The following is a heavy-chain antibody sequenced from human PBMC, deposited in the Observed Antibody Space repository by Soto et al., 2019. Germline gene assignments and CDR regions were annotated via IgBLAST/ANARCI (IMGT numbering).Heavy chain of an antibody. CDR2: INPSGGST. J-gene: IGHJ6*02. CDR3: AAVSRSSWYSTIYYYYGMDV. CDR1: GXTITSCY. V-gene: IGHV1-46*01. D-gene: IGHD6-13*01. Sequence: ASVKVSCKESGXTITSCYRHWVRQATEQGLEWIGIINPSGGSTSYAQKFQGRVTITRDTSTSTVYMELSSLRSEDTAVYYCAAVSRSSWYSTIYYYYGMDVWGQGTTVTVSS.